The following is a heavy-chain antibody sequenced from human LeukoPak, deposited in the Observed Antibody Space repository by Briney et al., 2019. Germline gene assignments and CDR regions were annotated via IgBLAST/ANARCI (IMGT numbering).Heavy chain of an antibody. D-gene: IGHD5-12*01. CDR3: AKDRGYSGYAVALFDY. CDR2: ISYDGSNK. V-gene: IGHV3-30*18. CDR1: GFTFSSYG. J-gene: IGHJ4*02. Sequence: GGSLRLSCAASGFTFSSYGMHWVRQAPGKGLEWVAVISYDGSNKYYADSVKGRFTISRDNSKNTLYLQMNSLRAEDTAVYYCAKDRGYSGYAVALFDYWGQGTLVTVSS.